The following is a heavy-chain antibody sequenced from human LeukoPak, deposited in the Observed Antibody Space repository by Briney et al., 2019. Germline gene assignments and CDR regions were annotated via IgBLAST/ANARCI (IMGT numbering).Heavy chain of an antibody. J-gene: IGHJ4*02. V-gene: IGHV3-48*01. CDR3: TRGVGRRGGTFDF. D-gene: IGHD3-10*01. Sequence: GGSLRLSCAASEFSLGAYAMNWVRQAPGKGLEWVSYINASSSATYYAESVKGRFTISRDNGQNSLYLQMNSLTAGDTAVYYCTRGVGRRGGTFDFWGQGTLVTVSS. CDR2: INASSSAT. CDR1: EFSLGAYA.